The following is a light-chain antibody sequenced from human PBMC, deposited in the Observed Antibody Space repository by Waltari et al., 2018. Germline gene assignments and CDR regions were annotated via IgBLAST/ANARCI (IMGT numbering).Light chain of an antibody. CDR2: AAS. J-gene: IGKJ5*01. CDR3: QQYKTYPIT. V-gene: IGKV1-16*02. Sequence: DIQMTQSPSSLSASVGDRVSITCLASQDIRNYLAWFQHKPGEDPKPLIYAASSLQSGVPSNFSGSGSGTDFTLTISSLQPEDFATYCQQYKTYPITFGQGTRLEI. CDR1: QDIRNY.